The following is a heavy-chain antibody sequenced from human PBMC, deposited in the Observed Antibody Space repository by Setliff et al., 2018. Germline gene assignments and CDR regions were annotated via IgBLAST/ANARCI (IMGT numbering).Heavy chain of an antibody. D-gene: IGHD4-17*01. CDR3: ARDSYGDNLPYNWFAP. CDR2: FIPSFGTA. CDR1: GGTFSSKA. J-gene: IGHJ5*02. V-gene: IGHV1-69*13. Sequence: SVKVSCKASGGTFSSKAISWVRQAPGQGLEWMGGFIPSFGTANYAQKFRGRLTITADEPTSTAYMELNSLRSEDTAIYYCARDSYGDNLPYNWFAPWGQGTLVTVSS.